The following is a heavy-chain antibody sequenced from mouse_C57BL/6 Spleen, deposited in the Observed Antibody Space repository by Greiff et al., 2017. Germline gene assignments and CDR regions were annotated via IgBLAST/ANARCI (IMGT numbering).Heavy chain of an antibody. V-gene: IGHV1-72*01. CDR3: ARSGGYYDRHYFDY. J-gene: IGHJ2*01. Sequence: QVQLQQPGAELVKPGASVKLSCKASGYTFTSYWMHWVKQRPGRGLEWIGRIDPYSGGTKYNEKFKSKATLSVDKPSSTAHMQLSSLTSEDSAVYYCARSGGYYDRHYFDYWGQGTTRTVSS. CDR1: GYTFTSYW. D-gene: IGHD2-4*01. CDR2: IDPYSGGT.